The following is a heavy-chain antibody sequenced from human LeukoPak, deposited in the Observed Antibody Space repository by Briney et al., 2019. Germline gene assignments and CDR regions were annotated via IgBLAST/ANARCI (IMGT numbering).Heavy chain of an antibody. CDR1: GYTFTSYG. Sequence: ASVKVSCKASGYTFTSYGISWVRQAPGQGLEWMGWISAYNGNTNYAQKVQGRVTMTTDTSTSTAYMELRSLRSDDTAVYYCARLGGDSITMPTYGMDVWGQGTTVTVSS. V-gene: IGHV1-18*01. CDR2: ISAYNGNT. J-gene: IGHJ6*02. CDR3: ARLGGDSITMPTYGMDV. D-gene: IGHD3-10*01.